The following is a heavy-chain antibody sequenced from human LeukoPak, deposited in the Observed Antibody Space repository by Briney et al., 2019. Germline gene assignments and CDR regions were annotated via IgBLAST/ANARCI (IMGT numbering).Heavy chain of an antibody. CDR1: GYTFTSYA. V-gene: IGHV7-4-1*02. CDR2: INTNTGNP. D-gene: IGHD3-16*02. CDR3: ARRFRRRLGELSNDAFDI. J-gene: IGHJ3*02. Sequence: ASVKVSCKASGYTFTSYAMNWVRQAPGQGLEWMGWINTNTGNPTYAQGFTGRFVFSLDTSVSTAYLQISSLKAEDTAVYYCARRFRRRLGELSNDAFDIWGQGTMVTVSP.